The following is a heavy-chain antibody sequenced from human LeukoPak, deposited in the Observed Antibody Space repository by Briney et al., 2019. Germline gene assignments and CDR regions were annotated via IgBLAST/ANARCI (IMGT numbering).Heavy chain of an antibody. CDR3: ARALYNHGWYPDYFDS. CDR2: ISSSSSYI. J-gene: IGHJ4*02. Sequence: GGSLRLSCAASGFTFKTYTMHWVRQAPGMGLEWVSSISSSSSYIFYADSVKGRFTISRDNAKNSLRAEDAAVYYCARALYNHGWYPDYFDSWGQGTLVTVSS. CDR1: GFTFKTYT. D-gene: IGHD6-19*01. V-gene: IGHV3-21*01.